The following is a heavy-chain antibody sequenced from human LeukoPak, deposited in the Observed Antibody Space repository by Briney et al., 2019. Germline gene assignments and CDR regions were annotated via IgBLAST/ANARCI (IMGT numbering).Heavy chain of an antibody. V-gene: IGHV3-23*01. CDR3: ASLSGGSYFDY. Sequence: GGSLRLSCAASGFTFSSYAMSWVRQARGKGLEWVSTISGSGDTTYYADSVKGRFTISRDNAKNSLYLQMNSLRAEDTAVYYCASLSGGSYFDYWGQGTLVTVSS. D-gene: IGHD2-15*01. J-gene: IGHJ4*02. CDR2: ISGSGDTT. CDR1: GFTFSSYA.